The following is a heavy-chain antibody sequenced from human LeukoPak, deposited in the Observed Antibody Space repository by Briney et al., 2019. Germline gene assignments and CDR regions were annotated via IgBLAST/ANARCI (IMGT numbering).Heavy chain of an antibody. CDR2: ISGSGGST. V-gene: IGHV3-23*01. CDR3: AKTSLSGSYSSEDWYFDL. J-gene: IGHJ2*01. CDR1: GFTFSSYA. Sequence: GGSLRLSCAASGFTFSSYAMSWVRQAPGKGLEWVSAISGSGGSTYYADSVKGRFTISRDNSKNTLYLQMNSLRAEDTAVYYCAKTSLSGSYSSEDWYFDLWGRGTLVTVSS. D-gene: IGHD1-26*01.